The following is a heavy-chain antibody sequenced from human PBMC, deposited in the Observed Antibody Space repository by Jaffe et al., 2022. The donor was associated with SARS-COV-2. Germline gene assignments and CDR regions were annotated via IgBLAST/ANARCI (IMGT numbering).Heavy chain of an antibody. D-gene: IGHD3-10*01. CDR2: ISYDGTNK. CDR3: ARDGTTMPGGYYFYMDV. Sequence: QVHLVESGGGVVQPGRSLRLSCAASGFTLSSYALHWVRQAPGKGLEWVAVISYDGTNKYYADSVKGRFTISRDNSKNTLYLQMNSLRAEDTAVYYCARDGTTMPGGYYFYMDVWGKGTTVTVSS. CDR1: GFTLSSYA. V-gene: IGHV3-30*04. J-gene: IGHJ6*03.